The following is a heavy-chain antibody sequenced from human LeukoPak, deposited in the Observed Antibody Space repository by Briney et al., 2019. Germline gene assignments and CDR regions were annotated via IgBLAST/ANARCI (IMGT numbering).Heavy chain of an antibody. J-gene: IGHJ5*02. Sequence: GGSLRLSCAASGFTLSSYAMSWVRQAPGKGLEWVSDINGSGGSTYYADSVKGRFTISRDSSKNTLYLQMNSLRAEDTAVYYCAKKYSTGLDPWGQGTLVTVSS. V-gene: IGHV3-23*01. CDR2: INGSGGST. D-gene: IGHD1-26*01. CDR1: GFTLSSYA. CDR3: AKKYSTGLDP.